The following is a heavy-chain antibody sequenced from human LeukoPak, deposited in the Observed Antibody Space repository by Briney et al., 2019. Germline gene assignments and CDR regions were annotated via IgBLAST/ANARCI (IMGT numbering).Heavy chain of an antibody. CDR2: IKQDGSEK. J-gene: IGHJ3*02. Sequence: GGSLRLSCAASKFTFSSYWMSWVRQAPGKGLEWVANIKQDGSEKYYVDSVKGRFTISRDNAKNSVWLQMNSLRAEDTAVYYCARQYCSSRSCYTGAFDIWGQGTMVTVSS. CDR3: ARQYCSSRSCYTGAFDI. CDR1: KFTFSSYW. D-gene: IGHD2-2*02. V-gene: IGHV3-7*01.